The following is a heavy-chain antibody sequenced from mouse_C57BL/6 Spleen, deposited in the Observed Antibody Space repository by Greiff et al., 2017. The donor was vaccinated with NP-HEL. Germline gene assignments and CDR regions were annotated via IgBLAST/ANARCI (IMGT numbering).Heavy chain of an antibody. D-gene: IGHD2-1*01. CDR3: ARLRGNYEGYFDY. V-gene: IGHV5-17*01. CDR2: ISSGSSTI. J-gene: IGHJ2*01. CDR1: GFTFSDYG. Sequence: EVKLVESGGGLVKPGGSLKLSCAASGFTFSDYGMHWVRQAPEKGLEWVAYISSGSSTIYYVDTVKGRFTISRDNAKNTLFLQMTSLRSEDTAMYYCARLRGNYEGYFDYWGQGTTLTVSS.